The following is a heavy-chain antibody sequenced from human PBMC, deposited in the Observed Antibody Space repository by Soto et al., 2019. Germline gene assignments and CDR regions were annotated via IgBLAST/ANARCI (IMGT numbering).Heavy chain of an antibody. CDR3: ARDWYYYDTSDHFSADAFDI. V-gene: IGHV3-74*01. J-gene: IGHJ3*02. CDR2: FSNDGTST. D-gene: IGHD3-22*01. CDR1: GFTSSSYW. Sequence: EVQLVESGGGLVQPGGSLRLSCAASGFTSSSYWMHWVRQAPGRGRVWVYGFSNDGTSTNYADSVKGRFTISRDNAKNTVYLEMNSLRAEDTAVYYCARDWYYYDTSDHFSADAFDIWGQGTTVTVSS.